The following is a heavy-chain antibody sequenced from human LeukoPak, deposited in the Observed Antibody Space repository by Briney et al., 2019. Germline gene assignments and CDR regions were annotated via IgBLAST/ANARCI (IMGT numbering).Heavy chain of an antibody. J-gene: IGHJ4*02. Sequence: GGSLRLSCAASGFTSDDYAMHWVRQAPGKGLEWVSLISGDGGSTYYADSVKGRFTISRDNSKNSLYLQMNSLRTEDTALYYCAKDIDYMGYFDYWGQGTLVTVSS. CDR2: ISGDGGST. CDR3: AKDIDYMGYFDY. CDR1: GFTSDDYA. D-gene: IGHD4-11*01. V-gene: IGHV3-43*02.